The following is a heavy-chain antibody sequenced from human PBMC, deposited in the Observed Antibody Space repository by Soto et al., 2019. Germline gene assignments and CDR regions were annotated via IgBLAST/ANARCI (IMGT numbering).Heavy chain of an antibody. J-gene: IGHJ5*02. CDR1: GYTFTSYD. CDR2: MNPNSGKT. Sequence: QVQLVQSGAEVKKPGASVKVSCKASGYTFTSYDINWVRQATGQGLEWRGWMNPNSGKTGYAQKFQGRVTMTRNTSISTAYLELRSLRSEDTAVYYCAKESPAAGTAWFEPWGQGNLVTVSS. D-gene: IGHD6-13*01. CDR3: AKESPAAGTAWFEP. V-gene: IGHV1-8*01.